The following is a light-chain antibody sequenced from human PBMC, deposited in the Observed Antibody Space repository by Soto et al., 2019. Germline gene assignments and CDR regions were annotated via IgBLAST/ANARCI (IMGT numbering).Light chain of an antibody. V-gene: IGLV2-11*01. Sequence: QSALTQPPSVSGSPRQSVSISCTGSSSDVGAYNYVSWYQQHPGEAPKHMIYDVSRRPSGVPDRFSGSKSGNTASLTISGLQAGDEADYYCCSLAGSYTVIFGGGTKLTVL. CDR1: SSDVGAYNY. CDR2: DVS. CDR3: CSLAGSYTVI. J-gene: IGLJ2*01.